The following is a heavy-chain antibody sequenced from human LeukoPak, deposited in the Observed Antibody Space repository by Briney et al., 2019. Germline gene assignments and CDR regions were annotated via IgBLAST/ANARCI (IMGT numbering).Heavy chain of an antibody. CDR3: ARGRLGYYDILTGYYVDY. V-gene: IGHV3-11*04. J-gene: IGHJ4*02. CDR2: ISSSGSTI. Sequence: PGGSLRLSCAASGFTFSDYYMSWIRQAPGKGLEWVSYISSSGSTIYYADSVKGRFTISRDNAKNSLYLQMNSLRAEDTAVHYCARGRLGYYDILTGYYVDYWGQGTLVTVSS. CDR1: GFTFSDYY. D-gene: IGHD3-9*01.